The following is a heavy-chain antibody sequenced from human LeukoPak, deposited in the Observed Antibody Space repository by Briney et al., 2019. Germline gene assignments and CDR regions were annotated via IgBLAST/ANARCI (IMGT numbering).Heavy chain of an antibody. D-gene: IGHD6-13*01. CDR2: IKQDGSEK. J-gene: IGHJ4*02. V-gene: IGHV3-7*01. CDR1: GFTFRSYW. CDR3: AKVAASGISPTDY. Sequence: GASLRLSCAASGFTFRSYWMSWVRQARGKGLEWVANIKQDGSEKYYVDSVKGRFTVSRDNAKNSLYLQMNSLRVEDTAMYYCAKVAASGISPTDYWGQGTLVTVSS.